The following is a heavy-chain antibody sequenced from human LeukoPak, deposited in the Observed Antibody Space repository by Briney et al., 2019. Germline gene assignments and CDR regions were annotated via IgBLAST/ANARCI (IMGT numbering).Heavy chain of an antibody. Sequence: SETLSLTCTVSGDSISIYYWSWIRQPPGKGLEWIGYIHDSWSTNYSPSLQSRATISVQTSKNQFSLELRSVTAADTAVYYCAREEDSSGFGVDPWGQGTLVTVSS. J-gene: IGHJ5*02. CDR1: GDSISIYY. D-gene: IGHD3-22*01. CDR2: IHDSWST. V-gene: IGHV4-59*01. CDR3: AREEDSSGFGVDP.